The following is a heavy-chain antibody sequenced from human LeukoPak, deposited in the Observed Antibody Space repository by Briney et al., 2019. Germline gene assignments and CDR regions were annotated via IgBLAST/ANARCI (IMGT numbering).Heavy chain of an antibody. CDR3: ARSSYYYDSSGYPVLEYFQH. CDR1: GGTFSSYA. Sequence: GSSVKVSCKASGGTFSSYAISWVRQAPGQGLEWMGGIIPIFGTANYAQKFQGRVTITTDESTSTAYMELSRLRSEDTAVYYCARSSYYYDSSGYPVLEYFQHWGQGTLVTVSS. V-gene: IGHV1-69*05. D-gene: IGHD3-22*01. J-gene: IGHJ1*01. CDR2: IIPIFGTA.